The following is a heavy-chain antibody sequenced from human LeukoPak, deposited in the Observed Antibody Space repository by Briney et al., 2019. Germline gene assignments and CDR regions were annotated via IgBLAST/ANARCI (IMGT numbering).Heavy chain of an antibody. J-gene: IGHJ4*02. CDR2: ISSSSSYI. D-gene: IGHD6-19*01. Sequence: GGSLRLSCAAPGFTFSSYSMNWVRQAPGKGLEWVSSISSSSSYIYYADSMKGRFTISRDNAKNSLYLQMNSLRAEDTAVYYCARDISGWLDYWGQGTLVTVSS. CDR1: GFTFSSYS. V-gene: IGHV3-21*01. CDR3: ARDISGWLDY.